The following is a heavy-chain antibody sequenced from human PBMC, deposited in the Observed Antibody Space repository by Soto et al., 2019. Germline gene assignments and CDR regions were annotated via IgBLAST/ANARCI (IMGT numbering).Heavy chain of an antibody. V-gene: IGHV4-34*01. CDR2: INHSGST. J-gene: IGHJ5*02. CDR3: ARGYCSGGSCYSEYGWFDP. D-gene: IGHD2-15*01. CDR1: GGSFSGYY. Sequence: SETLSLTCAVYGGSFSGYYWNCIRQPPGKGLEWIGEINHSGSTNYNPSLKSRVTISVDTSKNQFSLKLSSVTAADTAVYYCARGYCSGGSCYSEYGWFDPWGQGTLVTVSS.